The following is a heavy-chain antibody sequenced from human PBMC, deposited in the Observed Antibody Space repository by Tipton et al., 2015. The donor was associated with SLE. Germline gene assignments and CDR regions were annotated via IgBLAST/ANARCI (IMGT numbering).Heavy chain of an antibody. V-gene: IGHV4-59*01. CDR3: ARDYYGSGFDAFDI. J-gene: IGHJ3*02. CDR2: IYHTGST. Sequence: LRLSCTVSGGSISTYYWSWIRQPPKQGLEWIGWIYHTGSTDYNPSLKSRVTISVDTSKNQFSLRLSSVTAVDTAVYYCARDYYGSGFDAFDIWGQGTMVTVSS. D-gene: IGHD3-10*01. CDR1: GGSISTYY.